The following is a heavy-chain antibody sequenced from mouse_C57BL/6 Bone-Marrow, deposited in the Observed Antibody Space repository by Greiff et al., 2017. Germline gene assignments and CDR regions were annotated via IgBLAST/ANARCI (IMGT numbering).Heavy chain of an antibody. V-gene: IGHV1-19*01. J-gene: IGHJ2*01. Sequence: EVQLQQSGPVLVKPGASVKMSCKASGYTFTDYYMNWVKQSNGKSLEWIGVINPYNGGTSYNQKFKGKATLTVDKSSSTAYMELNSLTSEDSAVYYCARRDGNYYFDYWGQGTTRTVSS. CDR3: ARRDGNYYFDY. CDR1: GYTFTDYY. D-gene: IGHD2-1*01. CDR2: INPYNGGT.